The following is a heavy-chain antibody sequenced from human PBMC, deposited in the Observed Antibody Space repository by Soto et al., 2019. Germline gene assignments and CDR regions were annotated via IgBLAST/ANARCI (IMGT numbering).Heavy chain of an antibody. J-gene: IGHJ3*02. CDR3: ASHGGDSSGYYPRLKAFDI. CDR1: GYSFTSYW. CDR2: IYPGDSDT. V-gene: IGHV5-51*01. D-gene: IGHD3-22*01. Sequence: PGESLKISCKGSGYSFTSYWIGWVRQMPGKGLEWMGIIYPGDSDTRYSPSFQGQVTISADKSISTAYLQWSSLKASDTAMYYCASHGGDSSGYYPRLKAFDIWGQGTMVTVSS.